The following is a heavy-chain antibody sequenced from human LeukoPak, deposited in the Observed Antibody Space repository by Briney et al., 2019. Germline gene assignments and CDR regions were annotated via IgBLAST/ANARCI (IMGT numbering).Heavy chain of an antibody. V-gene: IGHV4-59*08. CDR1: GGSIRGYF. D-gene: IGHD3-10*01. J-gene: IGHJ4*02. CDR2: IYSSGST. CDR3: ARHYDSGSYPLDF. Sequence: SETLSLTCTVSGGSIRGYFWSWIRQPPGKGLEWIGHIYSSGSTTYTPSLQGRVTISLDTSKNQFSLKLSSVTAAGTAVYYCARHYDSGSYPLDFWGQGTLVTVSS.